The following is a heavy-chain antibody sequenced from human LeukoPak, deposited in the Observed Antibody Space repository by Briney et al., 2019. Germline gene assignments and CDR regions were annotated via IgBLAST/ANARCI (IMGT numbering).Heavy chain of an antibody. Sequence: RSLRLSCAASGFTFNDYAMHWVRQAPGKGLEWVSGISWNSDSIAYADSVKGRFTISRDNAKNSLYLHMNSLRAEDTALYYCAKDACSGYDYSGYFDYWGQGTLVTVSS. V-gene: IGHV3-9*01. J-gene: IGHJ4*02. CDR3: AKDACSGYDYSGYFDY. D-gene: IGHD5-12*01. CDR2: ISWNSDSI. CDR1: GFTFNDYA.